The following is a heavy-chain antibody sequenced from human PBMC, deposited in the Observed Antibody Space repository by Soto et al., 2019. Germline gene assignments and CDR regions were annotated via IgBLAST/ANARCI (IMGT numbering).Heavy chain of an antibody. CDR2: IYRTVST. D-gene: IGHD1-7*01. CDR3: ASRDPGTSVDY. J-gene: IGHJ4*02. V-gene: IGHV4-4*02. Sequence: SETLSLTCAVSGGSFTSNHWWTWVRQPPGQGLEWIGEIYRTVSTNYNPSLKSRVTISLDKSENQFSLKVTSLTAADTAVYYCASRDPGTSVDYWGQGTLVTVSS. CDR1: GGSFTSNHW.